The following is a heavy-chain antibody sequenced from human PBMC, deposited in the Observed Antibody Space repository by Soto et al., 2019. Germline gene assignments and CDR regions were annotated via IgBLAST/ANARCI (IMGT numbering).Heavy chain of an antibody. CDR2: IYYSGST. D-gene: IGHD2-2*01. V-gene: IGHV4-31*03. J-gene: IGHJ2*01. CDR1: GGSISSGGYY. CDR3: AGEGGWDIVLVPASYWYFDL. Sequence: QVQLQESGPGLVKPSQTLSLTCTVSGGSISSGGYYWSWIRQHPGKGLEWIGYIYYSGSTYYNPSLKSRGNISVNTSKNQFSLKLSSGTAAETAVYYCAGEGGWDIVLVPASYWYFDLWGRGTLVTVSS.